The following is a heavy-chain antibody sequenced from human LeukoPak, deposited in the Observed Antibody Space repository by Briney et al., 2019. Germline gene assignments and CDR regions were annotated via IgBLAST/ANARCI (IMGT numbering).Heavy chain of an antibody. CDR1: GGSISSGGYY. V-gene: IGHV4-31*03. Sequence: KPSETLSLTCTVSGGSISSGGYYWSWIRQHPGKGLEWIGYIYYSGSTYYNPSLKSRVTISVDTSKNQFSLKLSSVTAADTAVYYCARGQKHITIFGVVIPVWWFDPWGQGTLVTVSS. CDR3: ARGQKHITIFGVVIPVWWFDP. CDR2: IYYSGST. D-gene: IGHD3-3*01. J-gene: IGHJ5*02.